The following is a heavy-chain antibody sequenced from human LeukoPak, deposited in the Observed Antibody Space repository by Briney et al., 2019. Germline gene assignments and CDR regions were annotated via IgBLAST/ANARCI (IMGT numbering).Heavy chain of an antibody. CDR2: IYYSGST. Sequence: SETLSLTCTVSGGSISSSSYYWGWIRQPPGKGLEWIGSIYYSGSTYYNPSLKSRVTISVDTSKNQFSLKLSSVTAADTAVYYCARLSMWFVAFRGVIILSPYYSDYWGQGTLVTVSS. CDR1: GGSISSSSYY. J-gene: IGHJ4*02. CDR3: ARLSMWFVAFRGVIILSPYYSDY. V-gene: IGHV4-39*01. D-gene: IGHD3-10*01.